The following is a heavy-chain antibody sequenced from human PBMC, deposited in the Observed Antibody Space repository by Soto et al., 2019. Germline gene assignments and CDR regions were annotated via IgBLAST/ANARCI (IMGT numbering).Heavy chain of an antibody. Sequence: ASVKVSCKASGYTFTDYYIHWVRQAPGQGLEWVGWINPDSGGTNLAQRFQGRVTMTSDTSINTAYMELSSLRSDDTAVYYCAIRTGQLAIISEFDGDWFFEVWGRGTLVTVSS. V-gene: IGHV1-2*02. J-gene: IGHJ2*01. CDR2: INPDSGGT. CDR3: AIRTGQLAIISEFDGDWFFEV. CDR1: GYTFTDYY. D-gene: IGHD2-2*01.